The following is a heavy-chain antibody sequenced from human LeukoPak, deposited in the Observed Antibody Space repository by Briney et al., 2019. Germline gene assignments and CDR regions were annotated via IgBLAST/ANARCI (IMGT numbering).Heavy chain of an antibody. CDR3: ARHSATYYDFDF. V-gene: IGHV4-59*08. CDR2: IYYSGST. J-gene: IGHJ4*02. Sequence: PSETLSLTCTVSGGSISSYYWSWIRQPPGKGLEWIGYIYYSGSTNYNPSLMSRVTMSVDTSKNQFSLTVSSVTAADTAVYYCARHSATYYDFDFWGQGTLVTVSS. D-gene: IGHD1-26*01. CDR1: GGSISSYY.